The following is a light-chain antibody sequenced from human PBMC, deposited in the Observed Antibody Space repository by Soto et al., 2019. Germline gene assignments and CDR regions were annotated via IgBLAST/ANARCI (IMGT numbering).Light chain of an antibody. CDR3: SSFTGSITYV. CDR1: SSDVGGYNS. Sequence: QSALTQPASVSGSPGQSITISCTGTSSDVGGYNSVSWYRQDPGKAPKLIIYDVTNRPSGVSNRFSGSKSGNTASLTISGLQAEDEADYHCSSFTGSITYVFGTGTQLTVL. J-gene: IGLJ1*01. V-gene: IGLV2-14*01. CDR2: DVT.